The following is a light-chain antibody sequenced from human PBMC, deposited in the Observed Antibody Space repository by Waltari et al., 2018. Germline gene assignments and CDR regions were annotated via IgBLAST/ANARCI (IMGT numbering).Light chain of an antibody. CDR3: CSYVGSAISV. Sequence: QSALTQTASVSGSPGQAITISCSGTSSYIGKYHLVSSYQQHPGKAPTLIIYDVNKKPSGVSNRFSGSKSGNTAFLTISGLQTADEADYYCCSYVGSAISVFGGGTKLTVL. CDR2: DVN. V-gene: IGLV2-23*02. J-gene: IGLJ3*02. CDR1: SSYIGKYHL.